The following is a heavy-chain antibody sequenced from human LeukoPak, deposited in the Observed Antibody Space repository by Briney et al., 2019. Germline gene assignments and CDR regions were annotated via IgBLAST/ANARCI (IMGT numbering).Heavy chain of an antibody. V-gene: IGHV1-18*01. Sequence: ASVKVSCKASGYTFTSYGISWVRQAPGQGLEWMGWISAYNGNTNYAQKVQGRVTMTTDTSTSTAYMELRSLRSDDTAVYYCARHQAGGTWIQLWLPDYWGQGTLVTVSS. CDR2: ISAYNGNT. CDR3: ARHQAGGTWIQLWLPDY. J-gene: IGHJ4*02. D-gene: IGHD5-18*01. CDR1: GYTFTSYG.